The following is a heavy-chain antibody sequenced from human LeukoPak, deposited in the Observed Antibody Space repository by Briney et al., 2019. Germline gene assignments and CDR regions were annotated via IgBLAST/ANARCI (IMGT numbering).Heavy chain of an antibody. Sequence: GGSLRLSCAAPGITFSNYNMNWVRQAPGKGLEWISSITSSSSYTFYADSVKGRFTISRDNAKNSLYLQMNSLRVEDTAVYYCARDIAVAGTSRSPYFDYWGQGTLVTVSS. D-gene: IGHD6-19*01. CDR1: GITFSNYN. CDR3: ARDIAVAGTSRSPYFDY. CDR2: ITSSSSYT. V-gene: IGHV3-21*01. J-gene: IGHJ4*02.